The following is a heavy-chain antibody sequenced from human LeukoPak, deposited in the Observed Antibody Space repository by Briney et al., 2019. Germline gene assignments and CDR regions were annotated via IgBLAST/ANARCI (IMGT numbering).Heavy chain of an antibody. CDR2: INHSGST. D-gene: IGHD1-26*01. CDR1: GGSFNAHY. Sequence: SETLSLTCAVYGGSFNAHYWNWIRQPPGKGLEWIGEINHSGSTNYNPSLKSRVTISVDMSKNQFSLKLSSVTAADTAVYYCARVTVGALDYWGQGTLVTVSS. J-gene: IGHJ4*02. CDR3: ARVTVGALDY. V-gene: IGHV4-34*01.